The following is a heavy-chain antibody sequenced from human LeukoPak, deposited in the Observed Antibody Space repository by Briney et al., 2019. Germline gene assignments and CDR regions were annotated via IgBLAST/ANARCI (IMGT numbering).Heavy chain of an antibody. CDR3: ARDLAYNYGDPHYFDY. D-gene: IGHD4-17*01. J-gene: IGHJ4*02. Sequence: ASVKVSCKASGYTFTSYDINWVRQAPGQGLEWMGRIIPILGIANYAQKFQGRVTITADKSTSTAYMELRSLRSDDTAVYYCARDLAYNYGDPHYFDYWGQGTLVTVSS. V-gene: IGHV1-69*04. CDR2: IIPILGIA. CDR1: GYTFTSYD.